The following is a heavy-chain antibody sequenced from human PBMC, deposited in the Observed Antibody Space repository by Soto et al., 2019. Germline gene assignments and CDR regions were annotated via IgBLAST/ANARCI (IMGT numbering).Heavy chain of an antibody. CDR3: ARRGGRGYDILTGSFYYYGMDV. J-gene: IGHJ6*02. Sequence: HGESLKISCKGSGYSFTKYWISWVRQMPGKGLEWMGRIDPSDSYINYSPSFQGHVTISADKSINTAYLQWSSLRASDTAMYYCARRGGRGYDILTGSFYYYGMDVWGQGTTVTVSS. V-gene: IGHV5-10-1*01. D-gene: IGHD3-9*01. CDR1: GYSFTKYW. CDR2: IDPSDSYI.